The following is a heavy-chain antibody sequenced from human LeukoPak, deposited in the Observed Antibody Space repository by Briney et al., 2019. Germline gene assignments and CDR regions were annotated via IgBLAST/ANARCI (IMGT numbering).Heavy chain of an antibody. V-gene: IGHV3-66*02. CDR3: TRRHSSGSN. CDR2: IYSGGIT. D-gene: IGHD6-19*01. Sequence: GGCLRLSCGASGFTVSTNYMSWLPQAPGKGLEWVSVIYSGGITYYADSVKGRFNISRDNFKNTLYLQMNSLRPEDTALYYCTRRHSSGSNWGQGTLVTVSS. CDR1: GFTVSTNY. J-gene: IGHJ4*02.